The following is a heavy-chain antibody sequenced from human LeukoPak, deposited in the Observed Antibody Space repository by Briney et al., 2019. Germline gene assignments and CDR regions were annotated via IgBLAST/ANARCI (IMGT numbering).Heavy chain of an antibody. D-gene: IGHD1-26*01. CDR2: IYYSGST. Sequence: SETLSLTCTVSGGSISSYYWSWIRQPPGKGPEWIGYIYYSGSTNYIPSLKSRVTISVDTSKNQFSLKLSSVTAADTAVYYCARGSYSGEVDYWGQGTLVTVSS. CDR1: GGSISSYY. V-gene: IGHV4-59*01. J-gene: IGHJ4*02. CDR3: ARGSYSGEVDY.